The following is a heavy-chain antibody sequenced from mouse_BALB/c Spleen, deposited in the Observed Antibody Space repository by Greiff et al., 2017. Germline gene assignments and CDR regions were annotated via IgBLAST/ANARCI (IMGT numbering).Heavy chain of an antibody. D-gene: IGHD1-1*01. CDR3: ARGYGSSPAWFAY. J-gene: IGHJ3*01. CDR1: GFTFSSYT. V-gene: IGHV5-12-2*01. Sequence: VQLKESGGGLVQPGGSLKLSCAASGFTFSSYTMSWVRQTPEKRLEWVAYISNGGGSTYYPDTVKGRFTISRDNAKNTLYLQMSSLKSEDTAMYYCARGYGSSPAWFAYWGQGTLVTVSA. CDR2: ISNGGGST.